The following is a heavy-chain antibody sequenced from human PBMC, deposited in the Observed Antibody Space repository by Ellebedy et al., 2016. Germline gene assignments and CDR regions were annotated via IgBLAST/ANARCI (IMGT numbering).Heavy chain of an antibody. CDR1: GYTFTTYG. V-gene: IGHV1-2*02. CDR2: INPNSGGT. Sequence: ASVKVSCKASGYTFTTYGFTWVRQAPGQGLEWLGWINPNSGGTNYAQKFQGRVTMTRDTSISTAYMELSRLRSDDTAVYYCARGVWELLAYFDLWGRGTLVTVSS. D-gene: IGHD1-26*01. J-gene: IGHJ2*01. CDR3: ARGVWELLAYFDL.